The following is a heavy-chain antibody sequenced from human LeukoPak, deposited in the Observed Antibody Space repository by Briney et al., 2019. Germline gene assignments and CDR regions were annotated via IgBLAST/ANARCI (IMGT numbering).Heavy chain of an antibody. Sequence: GESLKISCKGSGYSFTSYWIGWVRQMPGKGLEWMGTIYPGDSDTRYSPSFQGQVTISADKSISTAYLQWSSLKASDTAMYYCARHDRIGYGSGYYSDTWGQGTMVTVSS. V-gene: IGHV5-51*01. CDR2: IYPGDSDT. D-gene: IGHD3-22*01. CDR3: ARHDRIGYGSGYYSDT. CDR1: GYSFTSYW. J-gene: IGHJ3*02.